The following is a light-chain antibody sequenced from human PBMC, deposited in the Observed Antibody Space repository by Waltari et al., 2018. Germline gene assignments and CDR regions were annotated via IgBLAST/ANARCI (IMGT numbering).Light chain of an antibody. CDR1: QSLLHSNGYNY. CDR3: MQALRALWT. Sequence: DIVVTQSPLSLPVTPGEPASISCRSSQSLLHSNGYNYLDWYLEKPGQSPQLLIYLGSNVASGVPDMFSGSGSGTDFTLTISRVEAEDVGVYYCMQALRALWTFGQGTKVEIK. J-gene: IGKJ1*01. V-gene: IGKV2-28*01. CDR2: LGS.